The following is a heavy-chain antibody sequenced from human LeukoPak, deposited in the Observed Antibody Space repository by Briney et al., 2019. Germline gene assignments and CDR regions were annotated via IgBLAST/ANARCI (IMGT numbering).Heavy chain of an antibody. CDR3: ARKRTGARQFDY. J-gene: IGHJ4*02. CDR2: INHSGST. D-gene: IGHD1-26*01. V-gene: IGHV4-34*01. Sequence: PSETLSLTCAVYGGSFSGYYWSWIRQPPGKGLEWIGEINHSGSTNYNPSLKSRVTISVDTSKNQFSLRLSSVTAADTAVYYCARKRTGARQFDYWGQGTLVTVSS. CDR1: GGSFSGYY.